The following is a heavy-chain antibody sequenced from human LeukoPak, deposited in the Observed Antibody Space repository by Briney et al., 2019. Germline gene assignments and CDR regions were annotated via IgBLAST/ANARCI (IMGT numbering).Heavy chain of an antibody. V-gene: IGHV3-23*05. CDR3: VKSSTTMVLNYYDL. J-gene: IGHJ4*02. CDR2: ITARTNSV. D-gene: IGHD5-18*01. CDR1: GFTFNDYA. Sequence: PGGSLRLSCAASGFTFNDYAMAWVRQAPGTGLQWVSSITARTNSVYYVDSVKGRFTISRDNSRNTVYLQMYSLRDVDTAIYYCVKSSTTMVLNYYDLWDQGTLVHVSS.